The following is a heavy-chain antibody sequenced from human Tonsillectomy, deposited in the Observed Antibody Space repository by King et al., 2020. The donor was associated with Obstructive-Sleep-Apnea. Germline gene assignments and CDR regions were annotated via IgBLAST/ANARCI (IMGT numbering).Heavy chain of an antibody. CDR2: ITSGGL. J-gene: IGHJ4*02. D-gene: IGHD5-12*01. V-gene: IGHV3-21*01. CDR1: GFTFSSYI. CDR3: ARDSGSGLYYFDY. Sequence: VQLVESGGDLVKPGESLRLSCAASGFTFSSYIMNWVRQAPGKGLEWVSSITSGGLYYADSVRGRFTISRDNAKNSLYLQMNSLRAEDTAVYYCARDSGSGLYYFDYWGQGALVTVSS.